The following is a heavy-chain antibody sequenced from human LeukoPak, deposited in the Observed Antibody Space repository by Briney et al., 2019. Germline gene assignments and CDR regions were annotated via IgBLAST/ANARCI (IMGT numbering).Heavy chain of an antibody. D-gene: IGHD3/OR15-3a*01. CDR3: AKVFPGLVDYFDY. V-gene: IGHV3-7*01. J-gene: IGHJ4*02. Sequence: PGGSLRLSCAASGFTFSSHWMSWVRQAPGKGLEWVANIKQDGSERYYVDSVKGRFTISRDNSKNTLYLQMNSLRAEDTAVYYCAKVFPGLVDYFDYWGQGTLVTVSS. CDR2: IKQDGSER. CDR1: GFTFSSHW.